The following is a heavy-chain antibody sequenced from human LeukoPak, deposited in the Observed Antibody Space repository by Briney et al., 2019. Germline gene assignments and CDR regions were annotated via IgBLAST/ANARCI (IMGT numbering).Heavy chain of an antibody. CDR1: GFTFSSYG. CDR2: ISYDGSNK. V-gene: IGHV3-30*03. J-gene: IGHJ4*02. CDR3: ARETGSAVGSTDFDY. D-gene: IGHD4-17*01. Sequence: PGGSLRLSRAASGFTFSSYGMHWVRQAPSKGLEWVAVISYDGSNKYYADSVKGRFTISRDNSKNTLYLQMNSLRAEDTAAYYCARETGSAVGSTDFDYWGQGTLVTVSS.